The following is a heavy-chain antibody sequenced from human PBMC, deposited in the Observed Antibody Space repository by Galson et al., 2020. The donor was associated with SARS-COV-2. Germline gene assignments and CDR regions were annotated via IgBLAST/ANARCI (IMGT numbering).Heavy chain of an antibody. CDR1: GFTFSSYE. J-gene: IGHJ6*02. CDR2: ISSSGSTI. Sequence: GGSLRLSCAASGFTFSSYEMNWVRQAPGKGLEWVSYISSSGSTIYYADSVKGRFTISRDNAKNSLYLQMNSLRAEDTAVYYCARDSPFGGGDFPLYGMDVWGQGTTVTVSS. D-gene: IGHD2-21*01. CDR3: ARDSPFGGGDFPLYGMDV. V-gene: IGHV3-48*03.